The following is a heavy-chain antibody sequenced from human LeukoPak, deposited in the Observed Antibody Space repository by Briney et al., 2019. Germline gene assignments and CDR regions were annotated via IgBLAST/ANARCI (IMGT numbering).Heavy chain of an antibody. V-gene: IGHV2-70*04. J-gene: IGHJ4*02. CDR2: IDWDDDK. D-gene: IGHD3-22*01. CDR1: GFSLSTSGMR. CDR3: ARMGVYYDHIY. Sequence: SGPTLVNPTQTLTLTCTFSGFSLSTSGMRVSWIRQPPGKALEWLARIDWDDDKSYITSLKPRLTISKDTSRNQVVLTMTNVDPVDTATYYCARMGVYYDHIYWGQGTLVTVSS.